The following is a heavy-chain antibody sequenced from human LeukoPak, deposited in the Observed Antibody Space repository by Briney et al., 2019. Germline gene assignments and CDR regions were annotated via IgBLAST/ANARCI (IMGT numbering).Heavy chain of an antibody. CDR2: ISGDGSNI. CDR1: GFTFDDSA. CDR3: ARDYGVSLFWGLSYS. V-gene: IGHV3-43*02. Sequence: PGGSLRLSCAASGFTFDDSAMHWVRQGPGKGLEWVSLISGDGSNIYYADSVKGRFAISRDNSKNSLYLQMNSLTTEDTALYFCARDYGVSLFWGLSYSWGRGTLVTVSP. J-gene: IGHJ4*02. D-gene: IGHD3-16*01.